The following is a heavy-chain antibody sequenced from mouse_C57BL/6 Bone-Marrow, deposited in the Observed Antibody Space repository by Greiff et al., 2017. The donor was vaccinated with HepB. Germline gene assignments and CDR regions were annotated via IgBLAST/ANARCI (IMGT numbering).Heavy chain of an antibody. Sequence: QVQLQQPGAELVRPGSSVKLSCKASGYTFTSYWMHWVKQRPIQGLEWIGNIDPSDSETHYNQKFKDKATLTVDKSSSTAYMQLSSLTSEASAVYYCARWGYGNYVPFDYWGQGTTLTVSS. CDR2: IDPSDSET. J-gene: IGHJ2*01. CDR1: GYTFTSYW. D-gene: IGHD2-10*02. V-gene: IGHV1-52*01. CDR3: ARWGYGNYVPFDY.